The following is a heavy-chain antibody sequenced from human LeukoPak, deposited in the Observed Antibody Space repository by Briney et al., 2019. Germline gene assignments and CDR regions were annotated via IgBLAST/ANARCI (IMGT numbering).Heavy chain of an antibody. D-gene: IGHD5-24*01. CDR3: ASESRDGYNT. V-gene: IGHV3-30-3*01. J-gene: IGHJ5*02. CDR1: GFTFSSYA. Sequence: GGSLRLSCAASGFTFSSYAMHWVRQAPGKGLEWVAVISYDGSNKYYADSVKGRFTISRDNSKNTLYLQMNSLRAEDTVVYYCASESRDGYNTWGQGTLVTVSS. CDR2: ISYDGSNK.